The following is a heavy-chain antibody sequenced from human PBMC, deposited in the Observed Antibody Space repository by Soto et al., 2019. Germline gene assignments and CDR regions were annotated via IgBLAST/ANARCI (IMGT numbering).Heavy chain of an antibody. CDR2: VYYTGSTST. V-gene: IGHV4-59*01. Sequence: SETLSLTCSVSGTSINNYYWSWIRQPPGKGLEWIGYVYYTGSTSTKYNPSLQSRVAMSVDSSKNQFSLKLTSMTAADTAIYYCAKYRRTDAEGYRLDFWGPGTLVTVSS. D-gene: IGHD5-12*01. CDR3: AKYRRTDAEGYRLDF. CDR1: GTSINNYY. J-gene: IGHJ4*02.